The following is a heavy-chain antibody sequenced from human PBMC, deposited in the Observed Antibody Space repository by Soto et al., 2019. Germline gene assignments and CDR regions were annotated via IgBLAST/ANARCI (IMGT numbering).Heavy chain of an antibody. CDR3: ARIWDYGDSDFDY. Sequence: SETLSLTCAVYGGSFSGYYWSWIRQPPGKGLEWIGEINHSGSTNYNPSLKSRVTISVDTSKNQFSLKLSSVTAADTAVYYCARIWDYGDSDFDYWGQGTLVTVSS. CDR2: INHSGST. CDR1: GGSFSGYY. J-gene: IGHJ4*02. D-gene: IGHD4-17*01. V-gene: IGHV4-34*01.